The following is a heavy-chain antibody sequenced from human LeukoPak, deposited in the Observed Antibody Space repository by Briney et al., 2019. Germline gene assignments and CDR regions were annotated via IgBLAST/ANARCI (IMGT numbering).Heavy chain of an antibody. D-gene: IGHD6-19*01. CDR1: GFTFSSYD. CDR3: ARVAGWHWFDP. CDR2: IRPSGDNT. Sequence: GGSLRLSCAASGFTFSSYDMTWVRQAPGRGLEWVSSIRPSGDNTYYGDSVKGRFTTFRDNSKNTVYLQMNNMRVDDTAVYYCARVAGWHWFDPWGQGTLVTVSS. J-gene: IGHJ5*02. V-gene: IGHV3-23*01.